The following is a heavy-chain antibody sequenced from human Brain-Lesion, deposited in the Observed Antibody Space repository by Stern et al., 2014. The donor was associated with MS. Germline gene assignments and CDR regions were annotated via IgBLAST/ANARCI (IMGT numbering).Heavy chain of an antibody. CDR1: GFTFDDYA. V-gene: IGHV3-9*01. CDR2: ISWNSGTI. D-gene: IGHD1-14*01. J-gene: IGHJ4*02. CDR3: ARDITGSSAYFAY. Sequence: QLVESGGDLVQPGRSPRLSCAAFGFTFDDYAMHWVRQGPGKGLEWVAGISWNSGTIGYADSVKGRFTTSRDNAYSSLYLQMNSLRPEDTALYYCARDITGSSAYFAYWGQGTLVTVSS.